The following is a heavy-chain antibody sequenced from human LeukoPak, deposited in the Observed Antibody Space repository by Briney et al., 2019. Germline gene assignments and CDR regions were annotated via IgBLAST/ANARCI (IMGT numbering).Heavy chain of an antibody. Sequence: GGSLRLSCAASEFTFSSYYLHWVRQAPGKGLEWVGRVKSKTDGGTTDYAAPVKGRFTISRDDSKNTLYFQMNSLKTEDTAVYYCTTETTYESSGYYRNDAFDIWGQGTRVTVSS. J-gene: IGHJ3*02. CDR3: TTETTYESSGYYRNDAFDI. D-gene: IGHD3-22*01. V-gene: IGHV3-15*01. CDR2: VKSKTDGGTT. CDR1: EFTFSSYY.